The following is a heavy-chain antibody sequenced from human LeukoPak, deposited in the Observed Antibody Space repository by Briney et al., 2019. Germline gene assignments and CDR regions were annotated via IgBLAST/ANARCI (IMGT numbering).Heavy chain of an antibody. J-gene: IGHJ5*02. CDR1: GGSFSGYY. D-gene: IGHD5-18*01. CDR3: ARVSNTVMVNWFDP. Sequence: PSETLSLTFAVYGGSFSGYYWSWIPQPPGKGLEWIGEINHSENTNYNPSLKSRLTISVDTSKNQFSLKLRCVTAADTVVYYCARVSNTVMVNWFDPWGQGTLVTVSS. V-gene: IGHV4-34*01. CDR2: INHSENT.